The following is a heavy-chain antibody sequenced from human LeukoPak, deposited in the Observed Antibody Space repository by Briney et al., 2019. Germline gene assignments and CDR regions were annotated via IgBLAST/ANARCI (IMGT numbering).Heavy chain of an antibody. CDR2: IYSGGST. CDR3: ASALDSSGYFDY. V-gene: IGHV3-66*01. Sequence: PGGSLRLSCAASGFTVSSNYMSWVRQAPGKGLEWVSVIYSGGSTYYADSVKGRFTISRDNSKDTLYLQMNSLRAEDTAVYYCASALDSSGYFDYWGQGTLVTVSS. D-gene: IGHD3-22*01. J-gene: IGHJ4*02. CDR1: GFTVSSNY.